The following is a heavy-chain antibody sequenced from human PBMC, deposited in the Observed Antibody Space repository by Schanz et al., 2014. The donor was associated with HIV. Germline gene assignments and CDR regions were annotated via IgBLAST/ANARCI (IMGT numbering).Heavy chain of an antibody. Sequence: DVQLLDSGGGLVQPGGSLRLSCIASGFTFNNYAMTWVRQAPGKGLEWVSSISGSGVSTFYAGSVKGRFTISRDNSKNTLYLQLGSLRTEDTAVYYCARDLNVGRHFDHWGQGTLVTVSS. D-gene: IGHD1-26*01. J-gene: IGHJ4*02. CDR1: GFTFNNYA. CDR3: ARDLNVGRHFDH. CDR2: ISGSGVST. V-gene: IGHV3-23*01.